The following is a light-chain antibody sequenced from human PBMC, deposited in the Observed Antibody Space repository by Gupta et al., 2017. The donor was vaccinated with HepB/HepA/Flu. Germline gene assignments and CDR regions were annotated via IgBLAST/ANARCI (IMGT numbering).Light chain of an antibody. J-gene: IGKJ2*02. CDR3: IQDYNNRT. Sequence: AIPLTQSPSSLSASVGDRVTRTCRASQGTRDDLGWYQQKPGKPPKLLIYPASSLESGVPSRFSGSGSDTYFTLTISSLQPEDSETYYCIQDYNNRTFGQGTKLEI. V-gene: IGKV1-6*01. CDR2: PAS. CDR1: QGTRDD.